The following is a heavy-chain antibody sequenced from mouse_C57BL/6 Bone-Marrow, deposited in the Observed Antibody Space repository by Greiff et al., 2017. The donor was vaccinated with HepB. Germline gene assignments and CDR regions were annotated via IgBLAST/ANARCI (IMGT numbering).Heavy chain of an antibody. D-gene: IGHD4-1*01. CDR3: ARGTGPYYAMDY. J-gene: IGHJ4*01. V-gene: IGHV5-4*03. CDR1: GFTFSSYA. CDR2: ISDGGSYT. Sequence: EVKLVESGGGLVKPGGSLKLSCAASGFTFSSYAMSWVRQTPEKRLEWVATISDGGSYTYYPDNVKGRFTISRDNAKNNLYLQMSHLKSEDTAMYYCARGTGPYYAMDYWGQGTSVTVSS.